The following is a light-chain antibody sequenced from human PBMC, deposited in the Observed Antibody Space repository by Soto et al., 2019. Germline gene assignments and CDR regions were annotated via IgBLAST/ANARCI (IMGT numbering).Light chain of an antibody. V-gene: IGKV3-15*01. CDR2: DAS. CDR1: QSVSSN. CDR3: QQYHNWPIT. J-gene: IGKJ5*01. Sequence: GESATLSCRASQSVSSNLAWHQQKPGQAPRILMYDASTRATGISARFSGSGSGTEFTLTISSLQSEDFAVYYCQQYHNWPITFGQGTRLEIK.